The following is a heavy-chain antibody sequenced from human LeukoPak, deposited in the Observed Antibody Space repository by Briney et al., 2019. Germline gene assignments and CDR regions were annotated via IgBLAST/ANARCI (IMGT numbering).Heavy chain of an antibody. D-gene: IGHD6-13*01. CDR3: ARDVVAAAGSFDY. CDR2: IYSSGST. CDR1: GESINSFY. V-gene: IGHV4-4*07. Sequence: SEALSLTCTVSGESINSFYWSWIRQPAGKGLEWIGRIYSSGSTNYSPSLKSRVTMSVDTSKNQFSLKLSSVTAADTAVYYCARDVVAAAGSFDYWGQGTQVTVSS. J-gene: IGHJ4*02.